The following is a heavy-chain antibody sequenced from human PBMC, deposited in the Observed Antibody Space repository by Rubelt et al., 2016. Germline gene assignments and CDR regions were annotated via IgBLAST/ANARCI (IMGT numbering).Heavy chain of an antibody. CDR2: ISAYNGNT. D-gene: IGHD3-22*01. V-gene: IGHV1-18*01. J-gene: IGHJ3*02. CDR1: GYTFTSYG. Sequence: QVQLVQSGAEVKKPGASVKVSCKASGYTFTSYGISWVRQAPGQGLEWMGWISAYNGNTNYAQKLQGRATTATDTSTSTAYMELSSLRSEDTAVYYCARDRLLDDSSGGDAFDIWGQGTMVTVSS. CDR3: ARDRLLDDSSGGDAFDI.